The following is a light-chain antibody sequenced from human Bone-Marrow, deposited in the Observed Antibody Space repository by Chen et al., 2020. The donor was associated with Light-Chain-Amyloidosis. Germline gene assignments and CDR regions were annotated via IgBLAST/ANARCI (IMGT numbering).Light chain of an antibody. J-gene: IGLJ2*01. CDR2: EVS. V-gene: IGLV2-14*01. CDR1: TSDVGGYNY. CDR3: SSYTSIGKVV. Sequence: QSVLTQPASVSGSPGQSINISCTGTTSDVGGYNYVSWYQQYPGEAPKLMISEVSDRPSGVSKRFSGSKSGNTASLTISGLQAEDEADYYCSSYTSIGKVVFGGGTTVTVL.